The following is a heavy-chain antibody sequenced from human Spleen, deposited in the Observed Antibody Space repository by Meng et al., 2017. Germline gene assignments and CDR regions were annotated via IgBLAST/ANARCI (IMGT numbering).Heavy chain of an antibody. CDR2: ISHDGSNK. CDR1: GFTFNSNA. J-gene: IGHJ5*02. CDR3: VRDPGGSGPENNWFDP. D-gene: IGHD3-3*01. V-gene: IGHV3-30*01. Sequence: GGPLRLSCAASGFTFNSNAMHWVRQAPGKGLEWVAVISHDGSNKYYADSVKGRFTISRDNSKNTLYLQMNSLRTEDTALYHCVRDPGGSGPENNWFDPWGQGNRVTGAS.